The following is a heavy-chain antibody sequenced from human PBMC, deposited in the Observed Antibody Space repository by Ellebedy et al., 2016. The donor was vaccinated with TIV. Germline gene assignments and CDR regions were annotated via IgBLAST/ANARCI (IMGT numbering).Heavy chain of an antibody. D-gene: IGHD4-23*01. CDR1: GGSISTFY. Sequence: MPGGSLRLSCNVSGGSISTFYWSWIRQPPGKGLEVIGYIYYIGITNYNPSLESRVAISIDTSENQFSLRLSSVTAADTAVYYCAAYYGGRFDYWGQGTLVTVSS. J-gene: IGHJ4*02. CDR3: AAYYGGRFDY. V-gene: IGHV4-59*01. CDR2: IYYIGIT.